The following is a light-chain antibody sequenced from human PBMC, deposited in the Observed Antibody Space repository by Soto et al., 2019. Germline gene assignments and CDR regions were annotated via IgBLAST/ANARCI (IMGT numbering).Light chain of an antibody. V-gene: IGLV2-11*01. J-gene: IGLJ1*01. Sequence: QSALTQPRSVSGSPGQSVTISCTGTSSDGGGYNYVSWYQQHPGKAPKLMIYDVSKRPSGVPDRFSGSKSGNTASLTISGLQAEDEADYYCCSYAGSYKGYVFGTGTKLTVL. CDR3: CSYAGSYKGYV. CDR1: SSDGGGYNY. CDR2: DVS.